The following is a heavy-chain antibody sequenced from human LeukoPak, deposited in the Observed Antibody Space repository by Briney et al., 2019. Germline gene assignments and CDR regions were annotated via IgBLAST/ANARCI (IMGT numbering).Heavy chain of an antibody. CDR1: GFTFSSYA. Sequence: GGSLRLSCAASGFTFSSYAMHWVRQAPGKGLEWVAVISYDGSNKYYADSVKGRFTISRDNSKNTLYLQMNSLRAEDTAVYYSARSGRGPYYYMDVWGKGTTVTVSS. CDR3: ARSGRGPYYYMDV. V-gene: IGHV3-30*01. CDR2: ISYDGSNK. J-gene: IGHJ6*03. D-gene: IGHD1-26*01.